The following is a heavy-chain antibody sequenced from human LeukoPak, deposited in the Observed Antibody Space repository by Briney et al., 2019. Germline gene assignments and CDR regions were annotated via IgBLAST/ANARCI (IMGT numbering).Heavy chain of an antibody. Sequence: ASVKVSCKPSGYTFTSYGISGVRQAPGQGLEWMGWISAYNGNTNYAQKLQGRFTMTTDTSTSTAYLELRSLRSDDTAVYYCARETPAVPGTYFDYWGQGSLVTVSS. CDR3: ARETPAVPGTYFDY. D-gene: IGHD6-19*01. J-gene: IGHJ4*02. V-gene: IGHV1-18*01. CDR2: ISAYNGNT. CDR1: GYTFTSYG.